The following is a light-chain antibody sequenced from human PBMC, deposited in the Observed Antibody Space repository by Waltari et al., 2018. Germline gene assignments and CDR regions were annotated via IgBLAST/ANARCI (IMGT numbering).Light chain of an antibody. V-gene: IGKV1-33*01. Sequence: DIQMTQSPSSLTASVGDRVTITCQASQDITNYLNWYQQKPGKAPKLLINAAPNLEAGVPSRFSGSGSGTDFTLTISSLQAEDVATYYCQHYDRLPYTFGQGTSLQIK. CDR2: AAP. CDR1: QDITNY. CDR3: QHYDRLPYT. J-gene: IGKJ2*01.